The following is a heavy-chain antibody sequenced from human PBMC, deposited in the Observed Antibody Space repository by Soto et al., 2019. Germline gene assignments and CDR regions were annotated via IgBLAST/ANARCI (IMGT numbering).Heavy chain of an antibody. J-gene: IGHJ5*02. V-gene: IGHV4-30-4*02. CDR1: GGSIRSGYYY. CDR2: IYYSGST. Sequence: SETLSLTCTVSGGSIRSGYYYWSWIRQPPGKGLEWIGYIYYSGSTYYNPSLKSRVTISVDTSKNQFSLKLSSVTAADTAVYYCARCRPPIYGDYWFDPWGQGTLVTVSS. CDR3: ARCRPPIYGDYWFDP. D-gene: IGHD4-17*01.